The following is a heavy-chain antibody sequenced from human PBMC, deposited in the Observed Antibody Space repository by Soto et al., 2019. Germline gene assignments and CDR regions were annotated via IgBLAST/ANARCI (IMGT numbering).Heavy chain of an antibody. Sequence: QLQLQESGSGLVKPSQTLSLTCAVSGGSISSGGYSWSWIRQPPGKGLEWIGYIYHSGSTYYNPSLQSRVTRAVHRSKHQFSLKLSSVTAADTAVYYCASGLVTTLHYWGQGTLVTVSS. J-gene: IGHJ4*02. CDR3: ASGLVTTLHY. V-gene: IGHV4-30-2*01. CDR1: GGSISSGGYS. CDR2: IYHSGST. D-gene: IGHD4-17*01.